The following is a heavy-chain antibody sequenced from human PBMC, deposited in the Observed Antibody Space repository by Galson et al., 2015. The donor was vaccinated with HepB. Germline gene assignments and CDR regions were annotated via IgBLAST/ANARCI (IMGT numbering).Heavy chain of an antibody. V-gene: IGHV1-58*02. CDR3: AADNLYSSSWYQVSAFDI. CDR2: IVVGSGNT. CDR1: GFTFTSSA. D-gene: IGHD6-13*01. Sequence: SVKVSCKASGFTFTSSAMQWVRQARGQRLEWIGWIVVGSGNTNYAQKFQERVTITRDMSTSTAYMELSSLRSEDTAVYYCAADNLYSSSWYQVSAFDIWGQGTMVTVSS. J-gene: IGHJ3*02.